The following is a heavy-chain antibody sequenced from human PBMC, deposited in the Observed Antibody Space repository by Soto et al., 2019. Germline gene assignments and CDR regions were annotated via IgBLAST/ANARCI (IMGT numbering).Heavy chain of an antibody. CDR2: IYYSGST. D-gene: IGHD2-15*01. V-gene: IGHV4-39*01. Sequence: SETLSLTCTVSGGSISSSIYYWGWIRQPPGKGLEWIGSIYYSGSTYYNPSLKSRVTISVDTSKNQFSLKLSSVTAADTAVYYCARRLEYCSGGSCYLFDPWGQGTLVTVSS. CDR1: GGSISSSIYY. CDR3: ARRLEYCSGGSCYLFDP. J-gene: IGHJ5*02.